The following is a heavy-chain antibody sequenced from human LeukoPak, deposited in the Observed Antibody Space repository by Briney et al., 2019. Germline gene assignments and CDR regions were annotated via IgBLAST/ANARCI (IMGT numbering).Heavy chain of an antibody. CDR1: GGSISSHY. J-gene: IGHJ4*02. V-gene: IGHV4-59*11. CDR2: IYYSGST. Sequence: KPSETLSLTCTVSGGSISSHYWSWIRQPPGKGLEWIGYIYYSGSTNYNPSLKSRVTISVDTSKDQFSLKLSSVTAADTAVYYCARYYYDSSYYYSDYWGRGTLVAFSA. D-gene: IGHD3-22*01. CDR3: ARYYYDSSYYYSDY.